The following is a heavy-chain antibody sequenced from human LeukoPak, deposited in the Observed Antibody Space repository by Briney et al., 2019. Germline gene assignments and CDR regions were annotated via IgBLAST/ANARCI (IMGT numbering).Heavy chain of an antibody. CDR1: GFTFSNNA. CDR2: ISSSGDNT. Sequence: GGSLRLSCAASGFTFSNNAMSWVRQAPGKGLEWVSSISSSGDNTHYANSVKGRFTISRDNSKDTLYLQMNTLRAEDTAIYYCARRGWLVNFDYWGQGTLVTVSS. CDR3: ARRGWLVNFDY. V-gene: IGHV3-23*01. J-gene: IGHJ4*02. D-gene: IGHD6-19*01.